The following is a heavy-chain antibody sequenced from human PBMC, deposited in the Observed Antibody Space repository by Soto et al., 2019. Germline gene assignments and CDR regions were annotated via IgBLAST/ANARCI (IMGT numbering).Heavy chain of an antibody. J-gene: IGHJ6*02. CDR2: IYYSGST. D-gene: IGHD3-16*01. CDR3: ARLITKQGAYYYYYGMDV. Sequence: PSETLSLTCTVSGGSISSGDYYWSWIRQPPGKGLEWIGYIYYSGSTYYNPSLKSRVTISVDTSKNQFSLKLSSVTAADTAVYYCARLITKQGAYYYYYGMDVWGQGTTVTVSS. CDR1: GGSISSGDYY. V-gene: IGHV4-30-4*01.